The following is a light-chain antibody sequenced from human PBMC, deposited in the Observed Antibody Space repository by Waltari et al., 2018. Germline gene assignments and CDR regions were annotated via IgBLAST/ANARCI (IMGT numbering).Light chain of an antibody. Sequence: QSALTQPASVSGSPGQSITIPCTGTASDIGNYDHVSWYQQHPGKAPNLIIYDVANRPSGVSDRFSGSKSGNTASLTISGLQAEDEADYYCKSFTNRLTYVFGSGTKVSV. CDR2: DVA. CDR3: KSFTNRLTYV. V-gene: IGLV2-14*03. J-gene: IGLJ1*01. CDR1: ASDIGNYDH.